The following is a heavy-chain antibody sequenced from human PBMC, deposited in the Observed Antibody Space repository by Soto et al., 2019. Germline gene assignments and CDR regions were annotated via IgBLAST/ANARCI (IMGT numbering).Heavy chain of an antibody. D-gene: IGHD5-18*01. J-gene: IGHJ6*02. V-gene: IGHV1-18*04. CDR1: GYTFTSYG. CDR3: ARPLRGCSYGTMRHYYYYGMDV. Sequence: ASVKVSCKASGYTFTSYGISWVRQAPGQGLEWMGWISAYNGNTNYAQKLQGRVTMTTDTSTSTAYMELRSLRSDDTAVYYCARPLRGCSYGTMRHYYYYGMDVWGQGTTVTVSS. CDR2: ISAYNGNT.